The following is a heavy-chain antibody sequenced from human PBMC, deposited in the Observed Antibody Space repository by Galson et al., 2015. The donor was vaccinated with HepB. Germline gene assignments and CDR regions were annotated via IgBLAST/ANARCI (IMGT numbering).Heavy chain of an antibody. CDR3: TKGGGSWAS. CDR2: INTDGSST. Sequence: SLRLSCAASGFTFSSYWMHWVRQAPGKGLVWVSRINTDGSSTTYAESVKGRFTISRDNAKNTLYLEMNSLRADDTAVYYFTKGGGSWASWGQGTLVTVSS. V-gene: IGHV3-74*03. CDR1: GFTFSSYW. J-gene: IGHJ5*02. D-gene: IGHD6-13*01.